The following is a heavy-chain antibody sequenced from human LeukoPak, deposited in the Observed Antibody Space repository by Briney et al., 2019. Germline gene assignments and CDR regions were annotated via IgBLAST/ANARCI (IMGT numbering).Heavy chain of an antibody. J-gene: IGHJ4*02. Sequence: GGSLRLSCAASGFTFSSYAMSWVRQAPGKGLEWVSDITGSGDDSDYADSVKGRFTVSRDNSRNTLYLQINSLRAEDTAVYYCAKNGAYSGYDYIDYWGQGTLVTVSS. CDR1: GFTFSSYA. CDR2: ITGSGDDS. V-gene: IGHV3-23*01. CDR3: AKNGAYSGYDYIDY. D-gene: IGHD5-12*01.